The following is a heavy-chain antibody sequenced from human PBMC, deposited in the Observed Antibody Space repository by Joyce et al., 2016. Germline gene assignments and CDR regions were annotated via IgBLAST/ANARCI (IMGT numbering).Heavy chain of an antibody. CDR3: ARDWVNAFDI. CDR1: GASINSTSW. D-gene: IGHD3-16*01. Sequence: QVQLQESGPGLVKPSGTLSPTCDVSGASINSTSWWTWVRQPPGKGLEWIGQIYHSGSTNYNPSLKSRITISIDKSKNQFSLKVNSVTAADTAVYYCARDWVNAFDIWGQGTMVTVSS. V-gene: IGHV4-4*02. CDR2: IYHSGST. J-gene: IGHJ3*02.